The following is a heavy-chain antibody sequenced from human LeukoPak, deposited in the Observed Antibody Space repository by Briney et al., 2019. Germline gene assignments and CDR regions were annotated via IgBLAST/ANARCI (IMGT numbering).Heavy chain of an antibody. CDR1: GYTFTSYG. CDR2: ISPYNGKT. CDR3: ARGVDPWPWFFDL. Sequence: ASAKVSCKASGYTFTSYGILWVRQAPGQGLEWMGWISPYNGKTNYAQKFRGRVTMTTDTSTTTAYMELRSLMSDDTAVYYCARGVDPWPWFFDLWGRGTLVTVSS. J-gene: IGHJ2*01. V-gene: IGHV1-18*01.